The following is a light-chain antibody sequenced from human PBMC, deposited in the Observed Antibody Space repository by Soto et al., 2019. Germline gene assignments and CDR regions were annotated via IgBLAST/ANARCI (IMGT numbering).Light chain of an antibody. V-gene: IGKV3D-15*01. CDR3: QKYHSSPPT. CDR1: QSVSSN. Sequence: EIVMTQSPTILSVSPGERATLSCRASQSVSSNLAWYQQKPGQAPRLLIYGVYTRAPGIPARFSGSGYGTEFTLTIRSLQSEDFAVFYCQKYHSSPPTFGQGTKVDIK. CDR2: GVY. J-gene: IGKJ1*01.